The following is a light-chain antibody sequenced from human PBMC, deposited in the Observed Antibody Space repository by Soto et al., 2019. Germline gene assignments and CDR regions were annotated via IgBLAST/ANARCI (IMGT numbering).Light chain of an antibody. V-gene: IGKV1-8*01. Sequence: AIRITQSPSSVSASTGDRVTITCRARQGISSYLAWYQQKPGKAPKLLIYAASTLQSGVPSRFSGSGSGTDFTLTISCLQSEDFATYYCQQYYSYPRTFGQGTKVDIK. CDR3: QQYYSYPRT. CDR1: QGISSY. J-gene: IGKJ1*01. CDR2: AAS.